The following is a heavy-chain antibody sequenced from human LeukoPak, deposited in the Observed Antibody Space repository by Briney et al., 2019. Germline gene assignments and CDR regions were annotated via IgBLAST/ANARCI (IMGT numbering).Heavy chain of an antibody. V-gene: IGHV3-48*03. Sequence: GGSLRLSCAASGFTLSIYEMTWVRQAPGKGLEWVSFISSSDSHTFYADSVKGRFTIFRDTAKNSLYLQMNNLRGADTAVYYCARDVSSSTRAFDTWGQGTMVAVS. J-gene: IGHJ3*02. CDR2: ISSSDSHT. CDR3: ARDVSSSTRAFDT. CDR1: GFTLSIYE. D-gene: IGHD1-1*01.